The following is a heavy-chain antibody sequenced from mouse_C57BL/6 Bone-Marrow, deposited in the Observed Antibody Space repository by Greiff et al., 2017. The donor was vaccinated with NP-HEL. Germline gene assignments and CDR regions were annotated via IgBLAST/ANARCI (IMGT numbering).Heavy chain of an antibody. Sequence: VHVKQSGAELVKPGASVKLSCTASGFNIKDYYMHWVKQRTEQGLEWIGRIEPEDGETKSAPKFQGKATITADTSSNTAYLQLSSLTSEDTAVYYCARMVTKRDWFAYWGQGTLVTVSA. CDR3: ARMVTKRDWFAY. D-gene: IGHD2-3*01. CDR2: IEPEDGET. CDR1: GFNIKDYY. V-gene: IGHV14-2*01. J-gene: IGHJ3*01.